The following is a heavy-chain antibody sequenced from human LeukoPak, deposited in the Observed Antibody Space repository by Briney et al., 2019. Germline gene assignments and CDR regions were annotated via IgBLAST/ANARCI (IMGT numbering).Heavy chain of an antibody. D-gene: IGHD3-22*01. CDR2: ISAYNGNT. CDR3: ARELLPDYDSSGYYFFYYYMDV. V-gene: IGHV1-18*01. J-gene: IGHJ6*03. CDR1: GGTFSSYT. Sequence: ASVTVSCKASGGTFSSYTISWVRQAPGQGLEGMGWISAYNGNTNYAQMLQGRVTMTTDTSTSTAYMELRGLRSDDTAVYYCARELLPDYDSSGYYFFYYYMDVWGKGTTVTVSS.